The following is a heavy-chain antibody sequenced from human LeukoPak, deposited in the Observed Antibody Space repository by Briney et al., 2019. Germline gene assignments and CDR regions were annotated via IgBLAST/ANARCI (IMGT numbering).Heavy chain of an antibody. CDR2: IYHSGST. V-gene: IGHV4-38-2*02. CDR3: ARASTQGETDY. J-gene: IGHJ4*02. Sequence: SETLSLTCTVSGYSISSGYYWGWIRQPPGKGLEWIGSIYHSGSTYYNPSLKSRVTISVDTSKNQFSLKLSSVTAADTAVYYCARASTQGETDYWGRGTLVTVSS. CDR1: GYSISSGYY. D-gene: IGHD3-10*01.